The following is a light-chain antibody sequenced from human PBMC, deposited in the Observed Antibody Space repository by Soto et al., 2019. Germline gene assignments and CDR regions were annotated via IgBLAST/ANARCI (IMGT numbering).Light chain of an antibody. Sequence: QAVVTQPPSVSGAPGQRVTISCTGSSSNIGAGYDVHWYQQLPGTAPKLLIYGNSNRPSGVPDRFSGSKSGTSASLAITGLQAEDEADYSCQSYDSSPLFGGGTKLTVL. CDR1: SSNIGAGYD. CDR2: GNS. CDR3: QSYDSSPL. V-gene: IGLV1-40*01. J-gene: IGLJ2*01.